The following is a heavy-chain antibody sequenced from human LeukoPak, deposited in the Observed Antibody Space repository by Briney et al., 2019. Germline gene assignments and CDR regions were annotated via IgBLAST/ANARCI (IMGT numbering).Heavy chain of an antibody. J-gene: IGHJ4*02. Sequence: GGSLRLSCAASGFTFSSSAMSWVRQAPGKGLEWVSNISGSGSGGSTYYADSVKGRFTISRDNSKNTLYLQMNSLRAEDTAVYYCAKGVVVAPDVTPFDYWGQGTLVTVSS. CDR2: ISGSGSGGST. V-gene: IGHV3-23*01. D-gene: IGHD2-2*01. CDR1: GFTFSSSA. CDR3: AKGVVVAPDVTPFDY.